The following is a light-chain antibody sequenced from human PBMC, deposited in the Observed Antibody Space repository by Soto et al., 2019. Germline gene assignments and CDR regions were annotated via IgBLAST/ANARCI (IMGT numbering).Light chain of an antibody. CDR3: QKYSGPPYT. V-gene: IGKV1-27*01. CDR1: QGIRNY. Sequence: DIQMTQSPSSLSASVGDRVTITCRASQGIRNYLAWYQQTPGKVPKLLIYTASTLQSGVPSRFSGSGSGTDFTLTISSLQPEDVATYYCQKYSGPPYTFGQGTNLEIK. J-gene: IGKJ2*01. CDR2: TAS.